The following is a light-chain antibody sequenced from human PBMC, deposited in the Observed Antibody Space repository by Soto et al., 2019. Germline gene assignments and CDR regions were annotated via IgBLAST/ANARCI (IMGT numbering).Light chain of an antibody. J-gene: IGLJ2*01. CDR2: AND. CDR3: QSYDSRLSGSVV. V-gene: IGLV1-40*01. Sequence: QSVLTQPPSVSGAPGQRLTISCAGTSSNIGAGFDVHWYQQLPGTAPKLLIYANDDRPSGVPDRFSGSTSGTSASLAITGLQAEDAADYYCQSYDSRLSGSVVFGGGTKLTVL. CDR1: SSNIGAGFD.